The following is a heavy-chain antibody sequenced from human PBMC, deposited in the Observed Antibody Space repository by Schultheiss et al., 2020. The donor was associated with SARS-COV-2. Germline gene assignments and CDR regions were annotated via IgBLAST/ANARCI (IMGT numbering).Heavy chain of an antibody. V-gene: IGHV2-26*01. Sequence: SGPTLVKPTETLTLTCTVSGFPLSNARLGVSCIRQPPGKALEWLARIDWDDNTFYSTSLKTRLTISKDTSKSQGVLTMTNMEPVDTATYWCARVIAATEPVNYWGQGNL. CDR3: ARVIAATEPVNY. J-gene: IGHJ4*02. CDR1: GFPLSNARLG. D-gene: IGHD6-6*01. CDR2: IDWDDNT.